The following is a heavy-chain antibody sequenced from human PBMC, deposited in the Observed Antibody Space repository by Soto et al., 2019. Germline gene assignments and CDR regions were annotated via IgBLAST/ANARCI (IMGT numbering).Heavy chain of an antibody. CDR3: ARGAYYYDSRGYYHY. V-gene: IGHV4-34*01. Sequence: SETLSLTCAVYCGSFSSYYWSWIRQPPGKGLEWIGEINYSGSTYYNPSLKSRLTMSVDTSKNQFSLKLSSVTAADTAVYYCARGAYYYDSRGYYHYWGQGTLVTVDS. CDR2: INYSGST. CDR1: CGSFSSYY. J-gene: IGHJ4*02. D-gene: IGHD3-22*01.